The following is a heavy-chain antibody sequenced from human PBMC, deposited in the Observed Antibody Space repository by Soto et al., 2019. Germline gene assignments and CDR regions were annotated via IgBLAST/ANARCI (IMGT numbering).Heavy chain of an antibody. CDR1: GFTFSSYA. V-gene: IGHV3-23*01. CDR2: ISGSGGST. CDR3: AKDQLTIFGVPENWFDP. J-gene: IGHJ5*02. Sequence: TVGSLRLSCAASGFTFSSYAMSWVRQAPGKGLEWVSAISGSGGSTYYADSVKGRFTISRDNSKNTLYLQMNSLRAEDTAVYYCAKDQLTIFGVPENWFDPWGQGTLVTVSS. D-gene: IGHD3-3*01.